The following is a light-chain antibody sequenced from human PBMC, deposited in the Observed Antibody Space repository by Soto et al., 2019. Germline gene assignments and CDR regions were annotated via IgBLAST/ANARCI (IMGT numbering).Light chain of an antibody. V-gene: IGKV3-20*01. Sequence: EIVLTQSPGTLSLSPGERATLSCRASRSVDSSNLAWYQQKPGQAPRLLIYGASSWAAGIPARFRGSGSETDFTLTISRLEPEDSAMYYCQQYGTSPYTFGQGTKLEIK. J-gene: IGKJ2*01. CDR1: RSVDSSN. CDR2: GAS. CDR3: QQYGTSPYT.